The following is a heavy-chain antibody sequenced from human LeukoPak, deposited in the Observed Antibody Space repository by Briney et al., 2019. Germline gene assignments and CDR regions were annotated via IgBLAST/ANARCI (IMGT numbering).Heavy chain of an antibody. D-gene: IGHD3-16*01. Sequence: PGTSLRLSCAASGFTFSPYWMHWLRQAPGKGLVWVSRISGDGSGTTYADSVKGRFTISRDNAKNTLYLQMNSLRAEDTAVYYCARSSPTLIGGTWFDPWGQGTLVTVSS. CDR1: GFTFSPYW. J-gene: IGHJ5*02. V-gene: IGHV3-74*01. CDR3: ARSSPTLIGGTWFDP. CDR2: ISGDGSGT.